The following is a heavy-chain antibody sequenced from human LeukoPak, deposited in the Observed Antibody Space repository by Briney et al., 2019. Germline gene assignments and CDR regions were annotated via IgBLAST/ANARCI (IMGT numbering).Heavy chain of an antibody. CDR1: GFTFTDHY. V-gene: IGHV3-11*04. J-gene: IGHJ4*02. CDR2: ISSGGDII. Sequence: PGGSLKLTCAVSGFTFTDHYMSWVRQAPGKGLERVSYISSGGDIIYYADSVTGRFTISRDNAKNSLFLQMNSLRAEDTAVYYCTIEDYYYASGHWPQGTLVTVSS. CDR3: TIEDYYYASGH. D-gene: IGHD3-10*01.